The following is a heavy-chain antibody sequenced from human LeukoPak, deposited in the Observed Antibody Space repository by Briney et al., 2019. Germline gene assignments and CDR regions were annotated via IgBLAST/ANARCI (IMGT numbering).Heavy chain of an antibody. J-gene: IGHJ4*02. CDR2: ISYDGSNK. Sequence: GGSLRLSCAASGFTFSSYAMHWVRQAPGKGLEWVAVISYDGSNKYYADSVKGRFTISRDNSKNTLYLQMNSLRAEDTAVYYCARSGIAARPSRYYFDYWGQGTLVTVSS. V-gene: IGHV3-30*04. CDR3: ARSGIAARPSRYYFDY. CDR1: GFTFSSYA. D-gene: IGHD6-6*01.